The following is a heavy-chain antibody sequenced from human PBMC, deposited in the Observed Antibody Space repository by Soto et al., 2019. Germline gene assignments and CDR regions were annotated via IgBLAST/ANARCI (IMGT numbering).Heavy chain of an antibody. V-gene: IGHV3-74*01. CDR1: GFTFSSYW. CDR2: INGDGSTT. Sequence: EVQLVESGGGLVQPGGSLRLSCAASGFTFSSYWMHWVRQAPGKGLVWVSGINGDGSTTTYADSVKGRFIISRDNAKNMLYLQMDSLTAEDTAVYYWSRPRYDGSGTPFDNWGQGTLVTVSS. J-gene: IGHJ4*02. D-gene: IGHD3-22*01. CDR3: SRPRYDGSGTPFDN.